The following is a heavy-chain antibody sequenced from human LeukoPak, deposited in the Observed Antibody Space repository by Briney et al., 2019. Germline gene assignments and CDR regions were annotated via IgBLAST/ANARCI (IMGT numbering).Heavy chain of an antibody. CDR3: AKGSAAGRPYYFDY. J-gene: IGHJ4*02. CDR2: IDSTGAYT. V-gene: IGHV3-23*01. CDR1: GFIFSNYA. Sequence: GGSLRLSCAASGFIFSNYAMSWVRQAPGKGLEWVSAIDSTGAYTWYADSVKGRFTISKDSSKTILYLQVNSLRAEDAAVYFCAKGSAAGRPYYFDYWGQGTLVTVSS. D-gene: IGHD6-25*01.